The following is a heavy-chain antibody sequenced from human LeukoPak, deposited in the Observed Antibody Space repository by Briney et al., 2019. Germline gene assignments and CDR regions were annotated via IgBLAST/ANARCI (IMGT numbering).Heavy chain of an antibody. Sequence: GGSLRLSCAASGFTFSSYAMSWVRQAPGKGLEWVSAISGSGGSTYYAGSVKGRFTISRDNSKNTLYLQMNSLRAEDTAVYYCAKDLGGASVFDYWGQGTLVTVSS. CDR1: GFTFSSYA. V-gene: IGHV3-23*01. J-gene: IGHJ4*02. CDR2: ISGSGGST. CDR3: AKDLGGASVFDY. D-gene: IGHD3-16*02.